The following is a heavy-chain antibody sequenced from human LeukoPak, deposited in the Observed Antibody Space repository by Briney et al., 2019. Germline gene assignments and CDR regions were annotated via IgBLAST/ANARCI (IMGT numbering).Heavy chain of an antibody. CDR1: GFTFSNYA. J-gene: IGHJ6*03. D-gene: IGHD2-21*02. Sequence: GGSLRLSCAASGFTFSNYAMNWVRQTPGKGLEWISTLSGSGGTTYYADSVKGRFTISRDNSKNTLYLRMNSLRAEDTAIYYCAKSAENVVVTAIYYYYYMDVWGKGTMVTVSS. V-gene: IGHV3-23*01. CDR3: AKSAENVVVTAIYYYYYMDV. CDR2: LSGSGGTT.